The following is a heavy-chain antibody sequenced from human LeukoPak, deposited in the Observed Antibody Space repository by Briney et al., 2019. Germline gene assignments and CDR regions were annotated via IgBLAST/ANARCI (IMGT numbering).Heavy chain of an antibody. CDR1: GYTFTGYY. Sequence: APVKVSCKASGYTFTGYYMHWVRQAPGQGLEWMGRINPNSGGTNYAQKFQGRVTMTRDTSISTAYMELSRLRSDDTAVYYCARWYYDILTGYYHFDYWGQGTLVTVSS. CDR2: INPNSGGT. V-gene: IGHV1-2*06. CDR3: ARWYYDILTGYYHFDY. J-gene: IGHJ4*02. D-gene: IGHD3-9*01.